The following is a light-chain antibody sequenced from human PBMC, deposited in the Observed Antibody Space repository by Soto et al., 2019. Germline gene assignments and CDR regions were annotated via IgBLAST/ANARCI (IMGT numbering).Light chain of an antibody. V-gene: IGKV3-20*01. CDR1: QSVSSSY. CDR3: QQYGSSPYT. J-gene: IGKJ2*01. CDR2: GAS. Sequence: EIVLTQSRGSLSLSPGERANLSCRASQSVSSSYLAWYQQKPGQAPRLLIYGASSRATGIPDRFSGSGSGTDLTLTISRLEPEDFAVYYGQQYGSSPYTFGQGTKLEIK.